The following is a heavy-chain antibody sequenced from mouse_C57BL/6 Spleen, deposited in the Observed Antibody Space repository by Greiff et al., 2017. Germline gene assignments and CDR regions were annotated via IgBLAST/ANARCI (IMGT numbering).Heavy chain of an antibody. D-gene: IGHD2-1*01. CDR2: IYPGDGDT. CDR1: GYAFSSSW. CDR3: AKGDYGNSYYAMDY. Sequence: VHLVESGPELVKPGASVKISCKASGYAFSSSWMNWVKQRPGKGLEWIGRIYPGDGDTNYNGKFKGKATLTADKSSSTAYMQLSSLTSEDSAVYFCAKGDYGNSYYAMDYWGQGTSVTVSS. J-gene: IGHJ4*01. V-gene: IGHV1-82*01.